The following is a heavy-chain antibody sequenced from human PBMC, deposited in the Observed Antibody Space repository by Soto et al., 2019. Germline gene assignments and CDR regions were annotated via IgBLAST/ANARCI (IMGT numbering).Heavy chain of an antibody. Sequence: GGPLRLSCAASEFTFSSYPMSWVRQAPGKGMVSVSVISGSGGSTYYADSVKGRFTISRDNSKNTLYLQMNSLRAEDTAVYYCAKAGYCSGGSCYLAVYYYYYMDVWGKGTTVTVSS. CDR2: ISGSGGST. D-gene: IGHD2-15*01. CDR3: AKAGYCSGGSCYLAVYYYYYMDV. CDR1: EFTFSSYP. J-gene: IGHJ6*03. V-gene: IGHV3-23*01.